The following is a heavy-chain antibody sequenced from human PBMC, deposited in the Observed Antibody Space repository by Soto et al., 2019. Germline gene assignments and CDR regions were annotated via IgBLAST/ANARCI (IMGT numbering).Heavy chain of an antibody. CDR3: AKGGGVTVTTLPYFDY. V-gene: IGHV3-23*01. CDR1: GFTFSSYA. D-gene: IGHD4-17*01. J-gene: IGHJ4*02. CDR2: ISGSGGST. Sequence: GGSLRLSCAASGFTFSSYAMSWVRQAPGKGLEWVSAISGSGGSTYYADSVKGRFTISRDNSKNTLYLQMNSRRAEDTAVYYCAKGGGVTVTTLPYFDYWGQGTLVTVSS.